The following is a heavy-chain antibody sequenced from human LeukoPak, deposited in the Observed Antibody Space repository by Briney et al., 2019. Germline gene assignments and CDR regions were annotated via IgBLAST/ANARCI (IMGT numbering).Heavy chain of an antibody. CDR1: GYSFITHW. CDR2: IYPGDSDT. Sequence: GESLKISCKASGYSFITHWVAWVRQTPGKGLEWMGIIYPGDSDTKYSPSFQGQVTISADKSISTAYVQWSSLKASDTAMYDGAKGAGSTGTYYPYFWGQGTLVTVSS. D-gene: IGHD3-10*01. J-gene: IGHJ4*02. CDR3: AKGAGSTGTYYPYF. V-gene: IGHV5-51*01.